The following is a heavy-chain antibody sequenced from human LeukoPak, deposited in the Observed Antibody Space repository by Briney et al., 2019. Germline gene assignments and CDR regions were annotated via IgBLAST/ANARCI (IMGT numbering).Heavy chain of an antibody. D-gene: IGHD1-7*01. J-gene: IGHJ5*02. CDR3: ARAPVNCNYVHWFDP. CDR1: GYTFTSYG. Sequence: ASVKVSCKASGYTFTSYGISWVRQAPGQGLEWMGWISAYNGNTNYAQKLQGRVTMTTDTSTSTAYMELRSLTSDDTAVYYSARAPVNCNYVHWFDPGGQGTLVTVSS. V-gene: IGHV1-18*01. CDR2: ISAYNGNT.